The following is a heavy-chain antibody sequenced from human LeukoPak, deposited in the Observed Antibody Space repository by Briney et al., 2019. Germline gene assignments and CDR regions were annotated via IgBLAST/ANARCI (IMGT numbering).Heavy chain of an antibody. Sequence: SVKVSCKASGGTFSSYGLTWVRQAPGQGLEWMGRSIPILGISTYAQKFQGRVTITADKFTSTTYMELSSLKSEDTAVYYCAGEPDVDLDTFRGDGLDIWGQGTMVTVSS. D-gene: IGHD5-24*01. CDR2: SIPILGIS. CDR1: GGTFSSYG. V-gene: IGHV1-69*04. CDR3: AGEPDVDLDTFRGDGLDI. J-gene: IGHJ3*02.